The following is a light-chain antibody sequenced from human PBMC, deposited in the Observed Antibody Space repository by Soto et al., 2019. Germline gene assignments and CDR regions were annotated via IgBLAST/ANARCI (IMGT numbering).Light chain of an antibody. J-gene: IGLJ1*01. CDR1: SSNIGTNA. V-gene: IGLV1-44*01. Sequence: QSVLAQPPSATGTPGQIATISCSGGSSNIGTNAVNWYQQLPGTAPKLLIYNNNQRPSGVPDRFSGSKSGTSASLAISGLQSEDEADYYCAAWDDSLNGYVFGTGTKVTVL. CDR2: NNN. CDR3: AAWDDSLNGYV.